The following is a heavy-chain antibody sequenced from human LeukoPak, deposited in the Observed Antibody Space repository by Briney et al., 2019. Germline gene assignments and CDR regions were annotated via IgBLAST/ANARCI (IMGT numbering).Heavy chain of an antibody. CDR1: GGSIGTYY. CDR3: ARRDADSTGYLYYFDY. D-gene: IGHD3-22*01. CDR2: IFYTGRT. J-gene: IGHJ4*02. V-gene: IGHV4-59*08. Sequence: SETLSLTCTVSGGSIGTYYWSWIRHPPGEGLERIGDIFYTGRTNYNPSPKSRVTILVDTSKKQFSLKLSSVTAADTALYYCARRDADSTGYLYYFDYWGQGTLVTVSS.